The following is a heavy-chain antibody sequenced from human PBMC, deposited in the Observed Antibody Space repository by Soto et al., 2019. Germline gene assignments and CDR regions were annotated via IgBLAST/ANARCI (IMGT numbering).Heavy chain of an antibody. Sequence: GESLKISCKGSGYSFTSYWIGWVRQMPGRGLEWMGIIYPGDSDTRYSPSFQGQVTISADKSISTAYLQWSSLKASDTAMYYCARRMRLFDWLLDYWGQGTLVTVSS. D-gene: IGHD3-9*01. CDR1: GYSFTSYW. CDR3: ARRMRLFDWLLDY. CDR2: IYPGDSDT. J-gene: IGHJ4*02. V-gene: IGHV5-51*01.